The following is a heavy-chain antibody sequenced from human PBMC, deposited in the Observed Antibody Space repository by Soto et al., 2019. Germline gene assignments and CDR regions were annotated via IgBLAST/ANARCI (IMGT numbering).Heavy chain of an antibody. CDR2: IYYSGST. J-gene: IGHJ5*02. Sequence: PSETLSLTCTVSGGSISSYYWSWIRQPPGKGREWIGYIYYSGSTNYNPSLKSRVTISVDTSKNQFSLKLSSVTAADTALYYCERERIAAAGTSWFDPGGQGTRVTVSS. CDR1: GGSISSYY. D-gene: IGHD6-13*01. CDR3: ERERIAAAGTSWFDP. V-gene: IGHV4-59*01.